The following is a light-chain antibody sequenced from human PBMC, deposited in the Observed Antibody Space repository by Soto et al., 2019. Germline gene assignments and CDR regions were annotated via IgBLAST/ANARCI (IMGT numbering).Light chain of an antibody. CDR1: QTIGSW. CDR3: QHYNSYSEA. Sequence: IQMTQSPTTLSASLRDRVTLTCRASQTIGSWLAWYQQKPGRAPKLLIFDASSLESGVPSRFSGNGSGTEFTLTISGLQPDDFASYYCQHYNSYSEAFGQGTKVDI. CDR2: DAS. J-gene: IGKJ1*01. V-gene: IGKV1-5*01.